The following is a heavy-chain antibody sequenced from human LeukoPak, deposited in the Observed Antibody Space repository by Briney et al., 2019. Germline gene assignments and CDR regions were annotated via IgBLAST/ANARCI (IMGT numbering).Heavy chain of an antibody. D-gene: IGHD3-16*02. J-gene: IGHJ4*02. CDR3: ARASMTTFGGVIVN. V-gene: IGHV4-30-4*01. CDR2: IYYSGST. Sequence: KPSETLSLTCTVSGGSISSGDYYWSWIRQPPGKGLEWIGYIYYSGSTYYNPSLKSRVTISVDTSKNQFSLKLSSVTAADTAVYYCARASMTTFGGVIVNWGQGTLVTVSS. CDR1: GGSISSGDYY.